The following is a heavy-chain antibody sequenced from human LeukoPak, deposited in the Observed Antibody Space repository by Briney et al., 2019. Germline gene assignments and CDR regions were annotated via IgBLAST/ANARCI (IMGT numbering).Heavy chain of an antibody. J-gene: IGHJ4*02. CDR3: ARDGGYSSGWYPFDY. CDR1: GFTFGSYA. CDR2: ISGNGGGT. Sequence: GGSLRLSCAASGFTFGSYAMSWVRQAPGKGLEWVSGISGNGGGTYYADSVKGRFTISRDNSKNTLYLQMNSLSAEDTAIYYCARDGGYSSGWYPFDYWGQGTLVTVSS. V-gene: IGHV3-23*01. D-gene: IGHD6-13*01.